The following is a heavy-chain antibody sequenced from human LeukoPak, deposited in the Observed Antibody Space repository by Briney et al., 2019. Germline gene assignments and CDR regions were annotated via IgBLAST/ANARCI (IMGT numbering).Heavy chain of an antibody. CDR3: ARHWVGSDAFDI. Sequence: GSLRLSCAASGFTFSSYAMSWVRQAPGKGLEWIGSIYYSGSTYYNPSLKSRVTISVDTSKNQFSLKLSSVTAADTAVYYCARHWVGSDAFDIWGQGTMVTVSS. V-gene: IGHV4-39*01. D-gene: IGHD2-15*01. CDR1: GFTFSSYA. CDR2: IYYSGST. J-gene: IGHJ3*02.